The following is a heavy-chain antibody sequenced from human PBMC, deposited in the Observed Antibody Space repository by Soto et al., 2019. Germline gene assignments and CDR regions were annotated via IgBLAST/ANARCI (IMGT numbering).Heavy chain of an antibody. CDR1: GFSLSTSGMC. CDR2: IDWDDDK. Sequence: GSGPTLVNPTQTLTPTCTFSGFSLSTSGMCVSWIRQPPGKALEWLALIDWDDDKYYSTSLKTRLTISKDTSKNQVVLTMTNMDPVDTATYYCARARDGYNLFDYWGQGTLVTVSS. CDR3: ARARDGYNLFDY. V-gene: IGHV2-70*01. J-gene: IGHJ4*02. D-gene: IGHD5-12*01.